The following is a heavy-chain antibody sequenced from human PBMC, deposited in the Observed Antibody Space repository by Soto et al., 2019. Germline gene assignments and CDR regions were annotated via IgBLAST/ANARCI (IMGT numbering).Heavy chain of an antibody. D-gene: IGHD2-2*01. J-gene: IGHJ6*02. V-gene: IGHV3-7*01. CDR2: IKQDGSEK. CDR1: GFTFSSYW. Sequence: GGSLRLSCAASGFTFSSYWMSWVRQAPGKGLEWVANIKQDGSEKYYVDSVKGRFTISRDNAKNSLYLQMNSLRAEDTAVYYCARDTDTSWLTTYYYYGMVVLAQGTTLTVFS. CDR3: ARDTDTSWLTTYYYYGMVV.